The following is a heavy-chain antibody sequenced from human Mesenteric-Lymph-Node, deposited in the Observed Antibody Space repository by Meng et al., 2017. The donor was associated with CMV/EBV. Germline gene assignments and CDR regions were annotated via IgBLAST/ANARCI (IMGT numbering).Heavy chain of an antibody. V-gene: IGHV3-7*01. J-gene: IGHJ4*02. CDR3: ARAIYADWLLFSH. CDR2: IKQDGSEI. D-gene: IGHD3-9*01. CDR1: GFTFSSYW. Sequence: GESLKISCAASGFTFSSYWMSWVRQAPGMGLEWVANIKQDGSEIHYVDSVKGRFTISRGNAKNSLYLQMNSLIVEDTAVYFCARAIYADWLLFSHWGQGAQVTVSS.